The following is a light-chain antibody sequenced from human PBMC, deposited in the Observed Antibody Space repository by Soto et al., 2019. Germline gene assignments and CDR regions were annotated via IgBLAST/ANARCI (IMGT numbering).Light chain of an antibody. Sequence: DIQMTQSPSTLSASVGDRVTITCRASQSISSWLAWYQQKPGKAPKLLIYKASSLESGVPSRFSGSGSGTEFTLTISSLQPDDFATYYCQQYNSSFVQGTKLEIK. V-gene: IGKV1-5*03. CDR2: KAS. J-gene: IGKJ2*01. CDR3: QQYNSS. CDR1: QSISSW.